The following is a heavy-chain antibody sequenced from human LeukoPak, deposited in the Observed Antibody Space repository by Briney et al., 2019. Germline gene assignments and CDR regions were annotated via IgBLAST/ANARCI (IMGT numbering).Heavy chain of an antibody. Sequence: ASVKVSCKASGYTFTGYYMHWVRQAPGQGLEWMGWINPNSGVTKYAQKFQGRVTMTSDTSISTAYMELSRLRSDDTAVYYCARDVGITVADSFDPWGQGTLVTVSS. D-gene: IGHD6-13*01. CDR3: ARDVGITVADSFDP. CDR1: GYTFTGYY. V-gene: IGHV1-2*02. J-gene: IGHJ5*02. CDR2: INPNSGVT.